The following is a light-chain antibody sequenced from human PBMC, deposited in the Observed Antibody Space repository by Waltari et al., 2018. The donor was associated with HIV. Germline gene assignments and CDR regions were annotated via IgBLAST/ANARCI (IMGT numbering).Light chain of an antibody. CDR1: ISNIGSNT. V-gene: IGLV1-44*01. Sequence: QSVLTQPPSASGTPGQRVTISCSGSISNIGSNTVNWYQQLPGTAPKLLIYTTNHRPSGVPYRFSGSKSGASASLAISGLQSDDEADYYCATWDDSLNGPVFGGGTKLTVL. J-gene: IGLJ3*02. CDR3: ATWDDSLNGPV. CDR2: TTN.